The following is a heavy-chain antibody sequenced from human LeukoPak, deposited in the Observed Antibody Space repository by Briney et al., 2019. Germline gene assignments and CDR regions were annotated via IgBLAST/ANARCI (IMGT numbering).Heavy chain of an antibody. CDR1: GFTFSSYG. J-gene: IGHJ4*02. CDR2: IQYDGSNK. CDR3: AKDRRAAVVPFDY. Sequence: GGSLRLSCAASGFTFSSYGMHWVRQAPGKGLEWVTFIQYDGSNKYYADSVKGRFTISRDNSKNTLYLQMNCLRADDTAVYYCAKDRRAAVVPFDYWGQGTLVTVSS. D-gene: IGHD6-13*01. V-gene: IGHV3-30*02.